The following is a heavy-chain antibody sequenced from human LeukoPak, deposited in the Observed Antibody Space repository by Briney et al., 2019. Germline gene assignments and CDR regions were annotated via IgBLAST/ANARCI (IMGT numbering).Heavy chain of an antibody. V-gene: IGHV4-34*01. J-gene: IGHJ4*02. CDR2: INHSGST. CDR3: ARRGSTTLRYFDWLSFDY. Sequence: SETLSLTCAVYGGSFSGYYWSWIRQPPGKGLEWIGEINHSGSTNYNPSLKGRVTISVDTSKNQFSLKLSSVTAADTAVYYCARRGSTTLRYFDWLSFDYWGQGTLVTVSS. D-gene: IGHD3-9*01. CDR1: GGSFSGYY.